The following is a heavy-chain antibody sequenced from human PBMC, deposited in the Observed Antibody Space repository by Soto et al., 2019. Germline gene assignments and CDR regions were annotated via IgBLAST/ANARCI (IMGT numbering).Heavy chain of an antibody. J-gene: IGHJ5*02. CDR2: ITAYTDDP. D-gene: IGHD2-2*01. CDR3: ARVIPGAETWFDA. CDR1: GNTFTNFG. Sequence: QGQLVQSGAEVKKPGASVKVSCTASGNTFTNFGVTWVRQAPGQGLEWMGWITAYTDDPNYAQKFQGRVTMTIDTTTSTAYLDLRSLTSDDTAVYYCARVIPGAETWFDAWGQGTLVTVSS. V-gene: IGHV1-18*01.